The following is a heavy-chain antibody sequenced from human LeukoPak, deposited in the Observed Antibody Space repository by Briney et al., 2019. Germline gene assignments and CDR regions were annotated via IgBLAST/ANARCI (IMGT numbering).Heavy chain of an antibody. V-gene: IGHV4-34*01. CDR2: INHSGST. D-gene: IGHD6-19*01. CDR3: ARGTGIAVAADYWYFDL. J-gene: IGHJ2*01. Sequence: KPSETLSLTCAVYGGSFSGYYWSWIRQPPGKGLEWIGEINHSGSTNYNPSLKGRVTISVDTSKNQFSLKLSSVTAADTAVYYCARGTGIAVAADYWYFDLWGRGTLVTVSS. CDR1: GGSFSGYY.